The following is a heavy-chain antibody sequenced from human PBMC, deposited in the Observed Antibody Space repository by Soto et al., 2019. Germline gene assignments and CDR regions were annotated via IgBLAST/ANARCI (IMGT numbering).Heavy chain of an antibody. V-gene: IGHV3-23*01. D-gene: IGHD1-26*01. CDR3: ARRGSGSYCGY. CDR2: ISGSGGST. Sequence: EVQLLESGGGLVQPGGSLRLSCAASGFTFSSYAMRWVRQAPVKGLEWVSAISGSGGSTYYADSVKGRFTISRDNSKSPRYLQMNSRRAEDTAVYYCARRGSGSYCGYWGQGTLVTVSS. J-gene: IGHJ4*02. CDR1: GFTFSSYA.